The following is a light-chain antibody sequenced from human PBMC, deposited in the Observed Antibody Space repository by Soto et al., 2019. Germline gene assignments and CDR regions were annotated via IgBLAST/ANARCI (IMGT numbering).Light chain of an antibody. CDR2: AAS. Sequence: DLQMTQSPSSVSASVGDRVTITCRASQDISSWLAWYQQKPGKAPKLLIYAASSLHSGVPSRFSGSGSGTDFTLTISSLQPEDFATYYCQQANSFPRTFGQGTKLEIK. J-gene: IGKJ2*01. V-gene: IGKV1D-12*01. CDR3: QQANSFPRT. CDR1: QDISSW.